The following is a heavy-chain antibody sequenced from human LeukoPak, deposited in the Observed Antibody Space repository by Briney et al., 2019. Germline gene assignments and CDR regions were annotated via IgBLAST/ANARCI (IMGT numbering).Heavy chain of an antibody. D-gene: IGHD4-17*01. V-gene: IGHV4-59*01. CDR1: GGSISSYY. J-gene: IGHJ6*03. CDR2: IYYSGST. CDR3: ARASGDYDYYYYYYMDV. Sequence: SETLSLTCTVSGGSISSYYWSWIRQPPGKGLEWIGYIYYSGSTIYNPSLKSRVTISVDTSKNQFSLKLSSVTAADTAVYYCARASGDYDYYYYYYMDVWGKGTTVTVSS.